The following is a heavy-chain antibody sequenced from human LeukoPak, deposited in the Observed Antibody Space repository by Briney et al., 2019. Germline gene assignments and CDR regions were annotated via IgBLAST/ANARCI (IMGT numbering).Heavy chain of an antibody. J-gene: IGHJ4*02. CDR3: AKDPVRYCSGGSCYFDY. CDR2: ISYDGSNK. V-gene: IGHV3-30*18. D-gene: IGHD2-15*01. Sequence: GGSLTLSCAPSGFTFSSYGMHWVRQAPGKALEWVAVISYDGSNKYYADSVKGRFTISRDNSKNTLYLQMNSLRAEDTAVYYCAKDPVRYCSGGSCYFDYWGQGTLVTVSS. CDR1: GFTFSSYG.